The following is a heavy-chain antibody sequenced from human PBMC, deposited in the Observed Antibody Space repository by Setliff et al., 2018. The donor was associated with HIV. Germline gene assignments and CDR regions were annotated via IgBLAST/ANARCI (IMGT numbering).Heavy chain of an antibody. D-gene: IGHD5-12*01. V-gene: IGHV3-7*01. CDR3: ARDWRHGYDLNFDY. Sequence: GSLRLSCAASGFTLNNYWLSWVRQAPGKGLEWVAKIKQDGGDKYYVDSVKGRFTISRDNAKNSLYLQMNSLRAEDTAMYYCARDWRHGYDLNFDYWGQGTLVTVSS. CDR2: IKQDGGDK. J-gene: IGHJ4*02. CDR1: GFTLNNYW.